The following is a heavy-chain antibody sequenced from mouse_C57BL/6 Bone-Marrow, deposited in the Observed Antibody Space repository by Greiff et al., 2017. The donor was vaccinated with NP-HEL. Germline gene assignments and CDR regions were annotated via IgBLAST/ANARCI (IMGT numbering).Heavy chain of an antibody. V-gene: IGHV5-6*01. CDR1: GFTFSSYG. Sequence: EVQLVESGGDLVKPGGSLKLSCAASGFTFSSYGMSWVRQTPDKRLEWVATISSGGSYTYYPDSVKGRFTISRDNAKNTLYLQMSSLKSEDTAMYYCASGSSYPAWFAYWGQGTLVTVSA. CDR3: ASGSSYPAWFAY. J-gene: IGHJ3*01. D-gene: IGHD1-1*01. CDR2: ISSGGSYT.